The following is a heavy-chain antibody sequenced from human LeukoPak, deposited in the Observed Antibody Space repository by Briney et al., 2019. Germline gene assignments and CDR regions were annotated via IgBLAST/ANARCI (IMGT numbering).Heavy chain of an antibody. D-gene: IGHD3-22*01. CDR3: ARLPYYYDSSGYFDY. V-gene: IGHV3-23*01. Sequence: GGSLRLSCAASGFTFSNFWMSWVRQAPGKGLEWVSLSGSGDDTYYTDSVKGRFTISRDTSRKTLYLQMNSLRAEDTAIYYCARLPYYYDSSGYFDYWGQGTLVSVSS. CDR2: SGSGDDT. CDR1: GFTFSNFW. J-gene: IGHJ4*02.